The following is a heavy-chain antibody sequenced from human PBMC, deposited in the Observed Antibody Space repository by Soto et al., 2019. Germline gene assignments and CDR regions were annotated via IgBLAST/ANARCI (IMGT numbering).Heavy chain of an antibody. V-gene: IGHV4-34*01. CDR3: ARAQSIRGVIIVPYYFDY. Sequence: SETLSLTCAVYGGSFRGYYWSWIRQPPGRGLEWIGEINHSGSTNYNPSLKSRVTISVDTSKNQFSLKLSSVTAADTAVYYCARAQSIRGVIIVPYYFDYWGQGTLVTVSS. D-gene: IGHD3-10*01. CDR1: GGSFRGYY. J-gene: IGHJ4*02. CDR2: INHSGST.